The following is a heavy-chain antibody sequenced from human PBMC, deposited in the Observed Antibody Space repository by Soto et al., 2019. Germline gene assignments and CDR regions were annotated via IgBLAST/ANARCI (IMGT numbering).Heavy chain of an antibody. CDR3: ASIHGYGSSWYGIFVY. CDR1: GYTFSGYY. D-gene: IGHD6-13*01. V-gene: IGHV1-2*02. Sequence: ASVKVSCKASGYTFSGYYIHWVRQAPGQGLEWMGWINPNSGGTNFAQKFQGRVTMTRDTSISTAYMELSRLTSDDTAVYYCASIHGYGSSWYGIFVYWGQGTLVTVSS. J-gene: IGHJ4*02. CDR2: INPNSGGT.